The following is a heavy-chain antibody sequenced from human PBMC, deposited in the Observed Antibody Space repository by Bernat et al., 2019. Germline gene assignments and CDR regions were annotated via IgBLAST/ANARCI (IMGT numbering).Heavy chain of an antibody. CDR1: GGSIGSYY. V-gene: IGHV4-59*01. Sequence: QVQLQESGPGLVKPSETLSLTCTVSGGSIGSYYWSWMRQPPGKGLECSGYIFYTGTTTYNPSLKSRVIISVDTSKNQFSLKLSSVTAADTAVYYCARVAAYGWRSFDPWGQGTLVTVSS. D-gene: IGHD3-10*01. CDR2: IFYTGTT. CDR3: ARVAAYGWRSFDP. J-gene: IGHJ5*02.